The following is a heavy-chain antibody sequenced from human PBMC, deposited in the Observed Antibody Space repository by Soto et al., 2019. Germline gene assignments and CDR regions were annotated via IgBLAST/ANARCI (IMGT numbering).Heavy chain of an antibody. Sequence: QVQLQVSGPGLVKPSETLSLTCTVSGDSISSYSWSWIRQPPGKGLEWIGNIHYNGNTKHGPSLKSRVTMSVDTSKNHVSLKLISVTTADTAVYFCAREGNLGRWIQPLDSWGQGTLVTVSS. J-gene: IGHJ4*02. V-gene: IGHV4-59*01. D-gene: IGHD2-2*03. CDR2: IHYNGNT. CDR3: AREGNLGRWIQPLDS. CDR1: GDSISSYS.